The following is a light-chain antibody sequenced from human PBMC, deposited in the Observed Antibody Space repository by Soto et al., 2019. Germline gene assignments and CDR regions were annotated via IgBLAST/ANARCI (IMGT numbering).Light chain of an antibody. J-gene: IGLJ1*01. CDR3: SSFTSAYTFV. V-gene: IGLV2-14*01. CDR1: SSDIGPYNY. Sequence: QSVLTQPASVSGSPGQSITISCIGTSSDIGPYNYVSWYQQHPGKAPKLLISEVSIRPSGVSDRFSGSKSGNTASLTISGLQTEDEADYYCSSFTSAYTFVFGRGTKVTVL. CDR2: EVS.